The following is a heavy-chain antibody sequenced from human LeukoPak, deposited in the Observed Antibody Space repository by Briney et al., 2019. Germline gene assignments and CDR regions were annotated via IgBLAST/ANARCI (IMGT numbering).Heavy chain of an antibody. J-gene: IGHJ4*02. CDR1: GFTFSNAW. Sequence: PGGSLRLSCAASGFTFSNAWMNWVRQAPGKGLEWVGRIKSKTDGGTTDYAAPVKGRFTISRDDSKNTLYLQMNSLRAEDTAVYYCARAAYDNSGYLTLWGQGTLVTVSS. D-gene: IGHD3-22*01. CDR2: IKSKTDGGTT. V-gene: IGHV3-15*07. CDR3: ARAAYDNSGYLTL.